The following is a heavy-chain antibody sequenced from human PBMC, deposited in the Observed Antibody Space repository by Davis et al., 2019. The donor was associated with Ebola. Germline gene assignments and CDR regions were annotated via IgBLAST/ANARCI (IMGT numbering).Heavy chain of an antibody. V-gene: IGHV3-21*01. Sequence: GESLKISCAASGFAFSSYTMNWVRQAPGKGLEWVASISTARSYIYYVDSVKGRFTISRDNAKKSLYLEMNSLRVDDTAVYYCATDNWGPALWGQGTLLTVSS. D-gene: IGHD7-27*01. CDR2: ISTARSYI. CDR3: ATDNWGPAL. J-gene: IGHJ4*02. CDR1: GFAFSSYT.